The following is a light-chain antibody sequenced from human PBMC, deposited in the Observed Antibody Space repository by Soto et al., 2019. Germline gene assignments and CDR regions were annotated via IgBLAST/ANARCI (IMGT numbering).Light chain of an antibody. V-gene: IGKV3-15*01. CDR3: QQYNNWAGRA. CDR1: QSVSSN. J-gene: IGKJ1*01. CDR2: GAS. Sequence: EIVMTQSPATLSVSPGERATLSCRASQSVSSNLAWYQQKPGQAPRLLIYGASTRATRIPARFSGSGSGTDFNLTISGLRSEDFAVYYCQQYNNWAGRAFGQGTKVEI.